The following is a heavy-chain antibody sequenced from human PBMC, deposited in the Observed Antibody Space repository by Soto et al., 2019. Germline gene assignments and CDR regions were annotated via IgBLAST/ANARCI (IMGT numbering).Heavy chain of an antibody. D-gene: IGHD3-9*01. V-gene: IGHV1-69*09. CDR3: ARQHNDLWTDSPDFDY. CDR1: GVSFNSYG. CDR2: INPASQLT. Sequence: QVQLLQSGTEVKRPGSSVKVSCKTSGVSFNSYGFAWVRQAPGRGLEWVGKINPASQLTNYEQSLQGRVTITADTSTRTTYMELSGLTSEDTAVYFCARQHNDLWTDSPDFDYWGQGTLVTVSA. J-gene: IGHJ4*02.